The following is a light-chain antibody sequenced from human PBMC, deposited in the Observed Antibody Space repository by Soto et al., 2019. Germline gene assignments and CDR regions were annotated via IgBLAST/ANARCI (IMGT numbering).Light chain of an antibody. V-gene: IGKV3-20*01. CDR3: QLYGSALQKT. Sequence: EIVLTQSPGTLSLSPGERATLSCRASQSVSSSYLGWYQQKPGQAPRLLIYGTSTRATGIPDRFSGSGSGTAFTLTISRLEPEAFAVYYLQLYGSALQKTFGQGTQVEIK. CDR1: QSVSSSY. J-gene: IGKJ1*01. CDR2: GTS.